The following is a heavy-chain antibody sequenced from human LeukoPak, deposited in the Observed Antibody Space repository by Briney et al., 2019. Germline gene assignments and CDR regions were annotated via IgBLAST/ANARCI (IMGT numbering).Heavy chain of an antibody. CDR3: AKVVLAAAMN. Sequence: GESLRLSCAASGFTFSSYAMGWVRQAPGKGLEWVSAISGSAGSTYYADSLRGRFTISRDNSKNTLFLQMNSLRADDTAIYYCAKVVLAAAMNWGQGTLVTVSS. J-gene: IGHJ4*02. CDR1: GFTFSSYA. CDR2: ISGSAGST. D-gene: IGHD6-13*01. V-gene: IGHV3-23*01.